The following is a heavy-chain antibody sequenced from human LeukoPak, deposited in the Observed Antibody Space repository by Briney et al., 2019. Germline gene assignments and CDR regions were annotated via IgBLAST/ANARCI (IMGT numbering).Heavy chain of an antibody. Sequence: SLRLSCTASGFDFGDYAMNWFRQAPGKGPEWVGLIKNKAFGATTQYAASVKDRFIISRDDSKSIAYLQMNSLKTEDTAVYFCTKYHRGVGSYEGTFDYWGRGTLVVVSS. CDR3: TKYHRGVGSYEGTFDY. J-gene: IGHJ4*02. D-gene: IGHD1-26*01. CDR1: GFDFGDYA. V-gene: IGHV3-49*03. CDR2: IKNKAFGATT.